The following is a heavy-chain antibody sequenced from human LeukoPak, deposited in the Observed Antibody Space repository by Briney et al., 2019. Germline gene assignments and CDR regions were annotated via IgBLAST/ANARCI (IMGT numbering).Heavy chain of an antibody. V-gene: IGHV4-59*01. D-gene: IGHD6-13*01. Sequence: PSETLSLTCTVSGGSISSYYWSWIRQPPGKGLEWIGYIYYSGSTNYNPSLKSRVTISVDTSKNQFSLKLSSVTAADTAVYYCARVLAAAEGSDAFDIWGQGTMVTVSS. CDR2: IYYSGST. J-gene: IGHJ3*02. CDR3: ARVLAAAEGSDAFDI. CDR1: GGSISSYY.